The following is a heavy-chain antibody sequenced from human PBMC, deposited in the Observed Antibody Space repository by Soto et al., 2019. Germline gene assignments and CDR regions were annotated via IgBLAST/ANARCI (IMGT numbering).Heavy chain of an antibody. CDR2: INAGNGNT. Sequence: GASVKVSCKASGYTFTSYAMHWVRQAPGQRLEWMGWINAGNGNTKYSQKFQGRVTITGDTSASTAYMELSSLRSEDTAVYYCARDGAPQNFFDWLHSAAFDIWGQGTMVTVSS. V-gene: IGHV1-3*01. D-gene: IGHD3-9*01. J-gene: IGHJ3*02. CDR1: GYTFTSYA. CDR3: ARDGAPQNFFDWLHSAAFDI.